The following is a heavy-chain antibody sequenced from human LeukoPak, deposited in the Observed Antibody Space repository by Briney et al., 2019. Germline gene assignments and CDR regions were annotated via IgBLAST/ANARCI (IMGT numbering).Heavy chain of an antibody. D-gene: IGHD3-22*01. Sequence: GGSLRLSCAASGSTFSSRLMHWVRQAPGKGLVWVALIKDDGTTNYADSVRGRFTASRDDAKNTVYLQMSSLRADDTAVYYCHPLSYVSNWGQGTLVTVSA. V-gene: IGHV3-74*01. CDR1: GSTFSSRL. J-gene: IGHJ4*02. CDR3: HPLSYVSN. CDR2: IKDDGTT.